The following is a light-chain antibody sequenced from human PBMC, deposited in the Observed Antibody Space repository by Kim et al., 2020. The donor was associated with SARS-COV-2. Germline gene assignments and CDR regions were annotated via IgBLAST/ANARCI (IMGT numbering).Light chain of an antibody. J-gene: IGLJ3*02. CDR2: GKN. CDR1: SLRSYY. Sequence: LGQTVRITCQGDSLRSYYASCYQQKPGQAPVLVIYGKNNRPSGIPDRFSGSSSGNTASLTITGAQAEDEADYYCNSRDSSGNPWVFGGGTQLTVL. V-gene: IGLV3-19*01. CDR3: NSRDSSGNPWV.